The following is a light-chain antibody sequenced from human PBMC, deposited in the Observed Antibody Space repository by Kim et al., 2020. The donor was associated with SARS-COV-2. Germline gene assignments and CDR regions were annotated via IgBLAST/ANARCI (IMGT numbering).Light chain of an antibody. CDR3: QVWDSRV. V-gene: IGLV3-9*01. Sequence: SYELTQPLSVSVALGQTARITCGGNNIGSKNVHWYQQKPGQAPVLVIYRDSNRPSGIPERFSGSNSGNTATLTISRAQAGDEADYYCQVWDSRVLGGGTKLTVL. CDR1: NIGSKN. CDR2: RDS. J-gene: IGLJ3*02.